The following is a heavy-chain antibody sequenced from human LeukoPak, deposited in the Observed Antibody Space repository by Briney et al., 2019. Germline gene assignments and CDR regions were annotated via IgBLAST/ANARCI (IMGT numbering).Heavy chain of an antibody. CDR1: GFTFSYFE. CDR3: ARGYALGAYYWDYAY. D-gene: IGHD1-7*01. Sequence: GGSLRLSCAASGFTFSYFEMNWVRQAPGKGLEWLSYISSSGGIIYYADSVKGRFTISRDNARNSLYLQMNSLRAEDTAVYYCARGYALGAYYWDYAYWGQGTLVTVSS. J-gene: IGHJ4*02. CDR2: ISSSGGII. V-gene: IGHV3-48*03.